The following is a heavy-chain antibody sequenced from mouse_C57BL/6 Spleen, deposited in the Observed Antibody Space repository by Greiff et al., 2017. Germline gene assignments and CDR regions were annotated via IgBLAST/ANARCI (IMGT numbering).Heavy chain of an antibody. Sequence: VQLKQPGAELVRPGSSVKLSCKASGYTFTSYWMDWVKQRPGQGLEWIGNIYPSDGETHYTQKFKDKATLTVDKSSSTAYMQLSRMTSEDSAVYYCARGRVTTTYFDYWGQGTTLTVSS. CDR1: GYTFTSYW. V-gene: IGHV1-61*01. J-gene: IGHJ2*01. D-gene: IGHD2-12*01. CDR2: IYPSDGET. CDR3: ARGRVTTTYFDY.